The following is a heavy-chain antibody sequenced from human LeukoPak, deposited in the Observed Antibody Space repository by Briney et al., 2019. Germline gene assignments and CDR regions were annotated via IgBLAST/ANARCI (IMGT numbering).Heavy chain of an antibody. CDR3: ARDTYRFFDL. V-gene: IGHV3-7*01. CDR1: GFTFNTYW. Sequence: GGSPRLSCTASGFTFNTYWMGWVRQAPGKGLEWVADIKEDGSDKYSVDSVKGRFTISRDNTKNSLYLHMDSLRAEDTAVYYCARDTYRFFDLWGRGTLVTVSS. J-gene: IGHJ2*01. CDR2: IKEDGSDK.